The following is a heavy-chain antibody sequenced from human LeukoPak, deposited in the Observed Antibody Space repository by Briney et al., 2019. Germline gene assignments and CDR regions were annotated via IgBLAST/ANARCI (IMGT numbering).Heavy chain of an antibody. CDR3: ARDQGYGDPGY. Sequence: SETLSLTCTVSGYSISSGYYWSWIRQPAGKGLEWIGRIYTSGSTNYNPSLKSRVTISVDTSKNQFSLKLSSVTAADTAVYYCARDQGYGDPGYWGQGTLVTVSS. D-gene: IGHD4-17*01. J-gene: IGHJ4*02. CDR2: IYTSGST. CDR1: GYSISSGYY. V-gene: IGHV4-61*02.